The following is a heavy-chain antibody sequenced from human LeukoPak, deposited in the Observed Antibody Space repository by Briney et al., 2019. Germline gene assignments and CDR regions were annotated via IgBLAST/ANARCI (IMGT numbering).Heavy chain of an antibody. CDR2: ISYDGSNK. J-gene: IGHJ4*02. D-gene: IGHD3-10*01. CDR3: ARGPIWFGELFNDY. CDR1: GFTFSSYA. V-gene: IGHV3-30*04. Sequence: GGSLRLSCAASGFTFSSYAMHWVRQAPGKGLEWVAVISYDGSNKYYADSVKGRFTISRDNSKNTLYLQMNSLRAEDTAVYYCARGPIWFGELFNDYWGQGTLVTVSS.